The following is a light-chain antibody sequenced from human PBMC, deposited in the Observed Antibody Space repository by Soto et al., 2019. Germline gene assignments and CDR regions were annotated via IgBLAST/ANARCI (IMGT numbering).Light chain of an antibody. CDR1: QSVSSSY. J-gene: IGKJ1*01. V-gene: IGKV3-20*01. Sequence: EIVLTQSPGTLSLSPGERATLSCRASQSVSSSYLAWYQQKPGQAPRLLIYGASSRATGIPDRLSGSGSGTDFTLTISRLEPEDFAVYYCQQYGSSPRTFCQGTKVEIK. CDR3: QQYGSSPRT. CDR2: GAS.